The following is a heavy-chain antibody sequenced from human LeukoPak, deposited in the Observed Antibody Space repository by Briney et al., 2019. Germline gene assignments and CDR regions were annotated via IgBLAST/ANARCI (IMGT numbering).Heavy chain of an antibody. Sequence: SETLSLTCTVSGGSISSYYWSWIRQPPGKGLEWIGYIYHSGSTYYNPSLKSRVTISVDRSKNQFSLKLSSVTAADTAVYYCARETIAAAFDYWGQGTLVTVSS. D-gene: IGHD6-13*01. J-gene: IGHJ4*02. CDR3: ARETIAAAFDY. V-gene: IGHV4-59*12. CDR2: IYHSGST. CDR1: GGSISSYY.